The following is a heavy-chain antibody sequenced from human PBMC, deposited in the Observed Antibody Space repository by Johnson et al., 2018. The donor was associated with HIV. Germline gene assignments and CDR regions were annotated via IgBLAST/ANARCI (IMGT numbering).Heavy chain of an antibody. CDR1: GFTFSSYA. V-gene: IGHV3-30*04. CDR3: ARDQDWGYYDSTAFDI. CDR2: ISYDGSNK. J-gene: IGHJ3*02. D-gene: IGHD3-22*01. Sequence: VQLVESGGGVVQPGRSLRLSCAASGFTFSSYAMHWVRQAPGKGLEWVAIISYDGSNKYYADSVTGRFTISRDNSKNTVYLQMSSLRAEDTAVYHCARDQDWGYYDSTAFDIWGQGTMVTVSS.